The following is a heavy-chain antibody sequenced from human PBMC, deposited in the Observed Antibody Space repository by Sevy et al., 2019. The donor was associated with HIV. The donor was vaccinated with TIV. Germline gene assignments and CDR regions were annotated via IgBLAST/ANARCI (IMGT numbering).Heavy chain of an antibody. V-gene: IGHV5-51*01. CDR3: ARLPGSTVATTHGAFDI. CDR1: GYSFTSYW. Sequence: GESLKISCKGSGYSFTSYWIGWVRQMPGKGLEWMGIIYPGDSDTRYCPSFQGQVTISADKSISTAYLQWSSLKASDTAMYYCARLPGSTVATTHGAFDIWGQGTMVTVSS. J-gene: IGHJ3*02. D-gene: IGHD4-17*01. CDR2: IYPGDSDT.